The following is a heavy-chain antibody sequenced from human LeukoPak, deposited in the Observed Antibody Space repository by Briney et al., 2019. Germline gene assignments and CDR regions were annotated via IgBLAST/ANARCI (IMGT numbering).Heavy chain of an antibody. J-gene: IGHJ4*02. CDR2: IIPIFGTA. D-gene: IGHD3-22*01. Sequence: SVKVSCKASGGTFSSYAISWVRQALGQGLEWMGGIIPIFGTANYAQKFQGRVTITTDESTSTAYMELSSLRSEDTAVYYCASCSHYYYDSSDYYPPNLFDYWGQGTLVTVSS. CDR1: GGTFSSYA. CDR3: ASCSHYYYDSSDYYPPNLFDY. V-gene: IGHV1-69*05.